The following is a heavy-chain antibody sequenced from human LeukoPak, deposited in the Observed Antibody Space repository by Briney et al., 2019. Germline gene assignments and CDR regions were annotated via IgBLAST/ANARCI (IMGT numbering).Heavy chain of an antibody. CDR1: GYTFTSYA. CDR3: ARDGPPIAVAGTGLDY. D-gene: IGHD6-19*01. Sequence: ASVKVSCKASGYTFTSYAMHWVRQAPGQRLEWMGWINAGNGNTKYSQKFQGRVTITRDTSAGTAYMELSSLRSEDTAVYYCARDGPPIAVAGTGLDYWGQGTLVTVSS. CDR2: INAGNGNT. V-gene: IGHV1-3*01. J-gene: IGHJ4*02.